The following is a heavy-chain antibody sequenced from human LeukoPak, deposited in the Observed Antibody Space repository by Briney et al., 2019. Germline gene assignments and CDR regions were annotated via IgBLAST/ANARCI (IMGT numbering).Heavy chain of an antibody. CDR2: INYGGDEN. CDR3: TRGDPDK. D-gene: IGHD2-21*02. Sequence: GGSLRLSCAASGFIFNNYWMQWVRQAPGKGLEWVANINYGGDENYHVDSVKGRFSISRDNVRNSLYLQMNSLRAEDTAVYYCTRGDPDKWGQGTLVIVSS. J-gene: IGHJ4*02. CDR1: GFIFNNYW. V-gene: IGHV3-7*03.